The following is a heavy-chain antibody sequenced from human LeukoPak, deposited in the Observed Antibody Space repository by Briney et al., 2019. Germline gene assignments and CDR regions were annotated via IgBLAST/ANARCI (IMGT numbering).Heavy chain of an antibody. CDR1: GFTFSDYY. V-gene: IGHV3-11*01. J-gene: IGHJ4*02. CDR2: ISSSGSTI. CDR3: ATPEHTFYNFWSGQILFDS. Sequence: GGSLRLSCAASGFTFSDYYMSWIRQAPGKGLEWVSYISSSGSTIYYADSVKGRFTISRDNSKNTLYLQMSTLRAEDTAVYYCATPEHTFYNFWSGQILFDSWGQGTLVTVSS. D-gene: IGHD3-3*01.